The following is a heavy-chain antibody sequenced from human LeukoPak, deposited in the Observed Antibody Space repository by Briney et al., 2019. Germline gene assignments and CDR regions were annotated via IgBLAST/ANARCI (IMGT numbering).Heavy chain of an antibody. D-gene: IGHD1-26*01. CDR1: GFSLSSYS. CDR2: ISSPGNYI. Sequence: GGSLRLSCEVSGFSLSSYSINWVRQAPGKGLEWVSSISSPGNYIYYLDSLKGRFTISRDTAKNSVYLQMNSLTAEDTAVYYCARRSGSPFDFWGQGTLVTVSS. J-gene: IGHJ4*02. CDR3: ARRSGSPFDF. V-gene: IGHV3-21*01.